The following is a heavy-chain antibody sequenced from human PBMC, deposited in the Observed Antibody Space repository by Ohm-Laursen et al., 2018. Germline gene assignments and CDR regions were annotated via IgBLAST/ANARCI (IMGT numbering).Heavy chain of an antibody. V-gene: IGHV3-33*08. J-gene: IGHJ4*02. D-gene: IGHD1-14*01. Sequence: SLRLSCAASGFSFSSYAVIWVRQAPGKGLEWVAVIWYDGSNKYYADSVKGRFTISRDNSKNTLYLQMNSLRAEDTAVYYCARNPYDYWGQGTLVTVSS. CDR3: ARNPYDY. CDR1: GFSFSSYA. CDR2: IWYDGSNK.